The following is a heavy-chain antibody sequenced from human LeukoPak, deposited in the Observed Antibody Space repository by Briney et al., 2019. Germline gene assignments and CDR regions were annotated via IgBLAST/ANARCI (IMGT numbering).Heavy chain of an antibody. D-gene: IGHD2-21*02. J-gene: IGHJ3*02. CDR1: GGSFSGYY. CDR3: ARYSYCGGDCYDAFDI. CDR2: INHSGST. V-gene: IGHV4-34*01. Sequence: SETLSLTCAVYGGSFSGYYWSWIRQPPGKGLEWIGEINHSGSTNYNPSLKSRVTISVVKSKNQFSLRLSSVTAADTAVYYCARYSYCGGDCYDAFDIWGQGTMVTVSS.